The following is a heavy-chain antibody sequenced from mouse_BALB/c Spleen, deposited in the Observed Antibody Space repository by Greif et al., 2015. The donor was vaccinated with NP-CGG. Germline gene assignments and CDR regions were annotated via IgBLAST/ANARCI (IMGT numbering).Heavy chain of an antibody. CDR3: ARDYGSIIFDY. D-gene: IGHD1-1*01. J-gene: IGHJ2*01. CDR1: GYAFTSYN. V-gene: IGHV1S135*01. CDR2: IDPYNGGT. Sequence: EVKLQESGPELVKPGASMKVSCKASGYAFTSYNMYWVKLSHGKSLEWIGYIDPYNGGTSYNQKSKGKATLTVDKSSSTAYMHLNSLTSEDSAVYYCARDYGSIIFDYWGQGTTLTVSS.